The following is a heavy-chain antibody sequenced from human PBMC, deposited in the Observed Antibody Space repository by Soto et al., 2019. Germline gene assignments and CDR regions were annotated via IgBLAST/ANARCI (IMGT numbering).Heavy chain of an antibody. CDR2: ISGSGGST. Sequence: GGSLRLSCAASGFTFSSYAMSWVRQAPGKGLEWVSAISGSGGSTYYADSVKGRFTISRDNSKNTLYLQMNSLRAEDTAVYYCAKDLSRGYSYGFSYFFNDLGYWGKETL. CDR3: AKDLSRGYSYGFSYFFNDLGY. CDR1: GFTFSSYA. D-gene: IGHD5-18*01. J-gene: IGHJ4*02. V-gene: IGHV3-23*01.